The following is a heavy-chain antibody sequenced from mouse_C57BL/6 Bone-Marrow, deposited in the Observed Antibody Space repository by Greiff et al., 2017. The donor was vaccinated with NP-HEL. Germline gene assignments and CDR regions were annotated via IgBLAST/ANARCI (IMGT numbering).Heavy chain of an antibody. J-gene: IGHJ2*01. CDR2: IYPRSGNT. CDR1: GYTFTSYG. CDR3: ARKKDYDYLDY. D-gene: IGHD2-4*01. Sequence: VQLKESGAELARPGASVKLSCKASGYTFTSYGISWVKQRTGQGLEWIGEIYPRSGNTYYNEKFKGKATLTADKSSSTAYMELRSLTSEDAAVYFCARKKDYDYLDYWGQGTTLTVSS. V-gene: IGHV1-81*01.